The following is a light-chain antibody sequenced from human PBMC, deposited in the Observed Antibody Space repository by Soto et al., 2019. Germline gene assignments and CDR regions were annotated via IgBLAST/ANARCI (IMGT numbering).Light chain of an antibody. Sequence: IVLTQSPDSLAVSLGEMATINCKSSHNVIHDSNSMNFLAWYQQKPGQPPKLLMDWACTLESGVHDRCSGIGTATDLTLTIRSLQSEYVAVYYCQQYHTPPLTFGGGTKVEIK. J-gene: IGKJ4*01. CDR3: QQYHTPPLT. CDR2: WAC. V-gene: IGKV4-1*01. CDR1: HNVIHDSNSMNF.